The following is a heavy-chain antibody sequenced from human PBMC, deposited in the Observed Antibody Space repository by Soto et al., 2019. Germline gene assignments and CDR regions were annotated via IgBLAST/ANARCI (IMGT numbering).Heavy chain of an antibody. D-gene: IGHD6-19*01. CDR2: ISGYNGNT. J-gene: IGHJ4*02. CDR3: ARGGRVAVADTDY. V-gene: IGHV1-18*01. Sequence: QVQLVQSGVEVKKPGASVKVSCKASGYTFTNYGITWVRQAPGQGLEWLGWISGYNGNTNYAQKFQGRVTMTTDTSTTTAYMDLRSVRYDDTAVYYCARGGRVAVADTDYWGQGTLLTVSS. CDR1: GYTFTNYG.